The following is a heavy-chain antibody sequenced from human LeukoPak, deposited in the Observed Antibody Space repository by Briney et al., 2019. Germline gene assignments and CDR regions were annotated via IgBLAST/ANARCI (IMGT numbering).Heavy chain of an antibody. CDR1: GGSFSGYY. CDR2: INHSGST. D-gene: IGHD5-18*01. CDR3: ARVRRVTGSIFDY. J-gene: IGHJ4*02. Sequence: SETLSLXCAVYGGSFSGYYWSWIRRPPGKGLEWIGEINHSGSTNYNPSLKSRVTTSVDTSKNQFSLKLSSVTAADTAVYYCARVRRVTGSIFDYWGQGTLVTVSS. V-gene: IGHV4-34*01.